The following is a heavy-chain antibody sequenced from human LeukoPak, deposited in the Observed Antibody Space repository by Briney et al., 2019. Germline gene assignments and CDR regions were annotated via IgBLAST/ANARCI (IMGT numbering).Heavy chain of an antibody. CDR1: GYTFTSYD. Sequence: GASVKVSCKASGYTFTSYDITWVRQAPGQGLEWMGWISAYNANTNYAQKLQGRVTMTTDTSTTTAYMELRSLRSDDTAVYYCARVRADMYYYGSGSYYMDYWGQGTLVTVSS. CDR3: ARVRADMYYYGSGSYYMDY. J-gene: IGHJ4*02. D-gene: IGHD3-10*01. CDR2: ISAYNANT. V-gene: IGHV1-18*01.